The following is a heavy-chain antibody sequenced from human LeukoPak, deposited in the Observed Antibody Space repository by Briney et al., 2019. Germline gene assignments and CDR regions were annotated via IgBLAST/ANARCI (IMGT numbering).Heavy chain of an antibody. Sequence: KPGGSLRLSCAASGFTFSSYSMNWVRQAPGKGLEWVSSISSSSSSINNADSVKGRFTISRDNAKNSLYLQMNSLRAEDTAVYYCASNLFSSYDTGLWNYWGQGTLVTVSS. J-gene: IGHJ4*02. CDR2: ISSSSSSI. CDR3: ASNLFSSYDTGLWNY. D-gene: IGHD3-22*01. V-gene: IGHV3-21*01. CDR1: GFTFSSYS.